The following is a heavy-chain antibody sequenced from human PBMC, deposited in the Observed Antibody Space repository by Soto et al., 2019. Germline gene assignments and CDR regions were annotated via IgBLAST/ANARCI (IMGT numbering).Heavy chain of an antibody. CDR1: GDSINNRSYY. D-gene: IGHD2-21*02. J-gene: IGHJ4*02. CDR2: IYYSGST. V-gene: IGHV4-39*01. Sequence: PSKTLSLTCTVTGDSINNRSYYWGWIRQPPGKGLEWIGSIYYSGSTYNNPSLKSRVSMSVDTSKNQFSLKLRSVTAADTALYYCARQRTSVVTQAYFDSWGQGSLVTVSS. CDR3: ARQRTSVVTQAYFDS.